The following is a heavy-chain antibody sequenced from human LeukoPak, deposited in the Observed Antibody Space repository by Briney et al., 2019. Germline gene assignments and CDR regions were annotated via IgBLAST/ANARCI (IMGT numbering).Heavy chain of an antibody. CDR2: IKQGGSEK. CDR3: ARERWAGVYYFDY. D-gene: IGHD2-8*01. Sequence: GGSLRLSCAASGFTFSSYWMSWVRQAPGKGLEWVANIKQGGSEKYYGDSVMGRFTISRDNAKNSLYLQMNSLRAEDTAVYYCARERWAGVYYFDYWAQGTLVIVSS. CDR1: GFTFSSYW. V-gene: IGHV3-7*01. J-gene: IGHJ4*02.